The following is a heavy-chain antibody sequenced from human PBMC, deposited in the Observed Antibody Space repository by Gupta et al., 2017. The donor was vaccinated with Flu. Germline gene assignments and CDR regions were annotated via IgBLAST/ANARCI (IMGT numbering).Heavy chain of an antibody. J-gene: IGHJ5*02. CDR2: IIPILGIA. CDR1: VGPFSSYT. Sequence: QVQLVQSGAEVKKPGSSVKVSCKASVGPFSSYTISWVRQAPGQGLEWMGRIIPILGIANYAQKFQGRGTITADKSTSTAYRELSSLRSEETAVYDCAKVYYYDRSGYYRGWFDPWCQGTLVTVSS. CDR3: AKVYYYDRSGYYRGWFDP. V-gene: IGHV1-69*02. D-gene: IGHD3-22*01.